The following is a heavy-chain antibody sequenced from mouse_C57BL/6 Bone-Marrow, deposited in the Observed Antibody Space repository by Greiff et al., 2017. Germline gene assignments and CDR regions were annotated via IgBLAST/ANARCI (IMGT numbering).Heavy chain of an antibody. V-gene: IGHV1-85*01. CDR3: ASPEAY. CDR2: IYPRDGST. J-gene: IGHJ3*01. CDR1: GYTFTSYD. Sequence: VQLQQSGPKLVKPGASVKLSCKASGYTFTSYDINWVKQRPGQGLEWIGWIYPRDGSTKYNEKVKGKATLPVDTPSSTAYMELHSLTSEDSAVYFCASPEAYWGQGTLVTVSA.